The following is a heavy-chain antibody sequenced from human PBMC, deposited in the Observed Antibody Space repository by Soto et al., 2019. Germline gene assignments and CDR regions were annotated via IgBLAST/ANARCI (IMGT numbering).Heavy chain of an antibody. Sequence: QVQLQESGPGLVKPSETLSLTCTVSGDSISSYYWSWIRQPPGKGLEWIGYIYYSGSTNYNPSLKSRDTISVDTPKNQFSRKQSSVPSADPAVYYCARQRELPAVSETTWYFDLWGRGTLVNVSS. D-gene: IGHD2-2*01. J-gene: IGHJ2*01. V-gene: IGHV4-59*01. CDR3: ARQRELPAVSETTWYFDL. CDR2: IYYSGST. CDR1: GDSISSYY.